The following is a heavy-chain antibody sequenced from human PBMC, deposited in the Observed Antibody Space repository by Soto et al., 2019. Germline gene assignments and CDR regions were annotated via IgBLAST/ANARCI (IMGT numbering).Heavy chain of an antibody. J-gene: IGHJ5*02. CDR2: ISAYNGNT. CDR1: GYTFTSYG. V-gene: IGHV1-18*04. CDR3: ARAAAHRPGLFNFDL. Sequence: ASVKVSCKASGYTFTSYGISWVRQAPGQGLEWMGWISAYNGNTNYAQRLQGRVTMTTDTSTSTAYMELRSLRSDDTAAYYCARAAAHRPGLFNFDLWGQGTLVTVSS. D-gene: IGHD6-13*01.